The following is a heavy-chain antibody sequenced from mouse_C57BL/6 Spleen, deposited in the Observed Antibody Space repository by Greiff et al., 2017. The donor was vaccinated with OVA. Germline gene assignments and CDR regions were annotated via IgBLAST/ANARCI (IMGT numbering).Heavy chain of an antibody. CDR3: ARDDDYEGAMDY. CDR1: GFTFSSYA. CDR2: ISDGGSYT. Sequence: EVKLMESGGGLVKPGGSLKLSCAASGFTFSSYAMSWVRQTPEKRLEWVATISDGGSYTYYPDNVKGRFTISRDNAKNNLYLQMSHLKAEDTAMYYCARDDDYEGAMDYWGQGTSVTVSS. D-gene: IGHD2-4*01. V-gene: IGHV5-4*01. J-gene: IGHJ4*01.